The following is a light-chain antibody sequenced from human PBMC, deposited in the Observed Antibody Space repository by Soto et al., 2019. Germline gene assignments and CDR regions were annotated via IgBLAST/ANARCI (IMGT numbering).Light chain of an antibody. Sequence: EIVLIQSPGTLSLSPGERATLSCRASQTVTSNYFAWYQQRPGQAPRLLIYGTSRRATGIPDRFSGSGSGTDFTLTISRLDPEDFAVYYCQQYGGSRWTFGQGTKVEIK. J-gene: IGKJ1*01. V-gene: IGKV3-20*01. CDR3: QQYGGSRWT. CDR1: QTVTSNY. CDR2: GTS.